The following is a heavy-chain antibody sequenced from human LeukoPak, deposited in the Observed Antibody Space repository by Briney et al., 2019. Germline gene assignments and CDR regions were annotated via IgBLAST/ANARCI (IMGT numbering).Heavy chain of an antibody. D-gene: IGHD6-19*01. CDR2: ASTDGNDK. Sequence: PGRSLRLSCAASGFTFSSLGMHWVRQAPGKGLEWVAIASTDGNDKYYGDSVKGRCTISRENSKSNLYLQINSLRAEYTGIYSSAKAEGKNPTGGPWLDWGQGNLVTLSS. V-gene: IGHV3-30*18. J-gene: IGHJ4*02. CDR1: GFTFSSLG. CDR3: AKAEGKNPTGGPWLD.